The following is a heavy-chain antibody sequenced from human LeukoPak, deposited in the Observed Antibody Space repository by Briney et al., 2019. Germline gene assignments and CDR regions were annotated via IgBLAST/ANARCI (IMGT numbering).Heavy chain of an antibody. CDR1: GFTFSSYW. CDR3: ARAVAGVRYFDWLLSHTSGEYYFDY. D-gene: IGHD3-9*01. V-gene: IGHV3-7*04. CDR2: IKQDGSEK. J-gene: IGHJ4*02. Sequence: GGSLRLSCAASGFTFSSYWMSWVRQAPGKGLEWVANIKQDGSEKYYVDSVKGRFTISRDNAKNSLYLQMNSLRAEDTAVYYCARAVAGVRYFDWLLSHTSGEYYFDYWGQGTLVTVSS.